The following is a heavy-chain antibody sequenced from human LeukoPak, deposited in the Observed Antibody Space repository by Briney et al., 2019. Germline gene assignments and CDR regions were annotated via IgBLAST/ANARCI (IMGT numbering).Heavy chain of an antibody. CDR1: GFPFSVYA. Sequence: GGSLRLSCAASGFPFSVYAIHWVRQAPGKGLEWVAVISHDGSNEYYADSVQGRFTISRDNSKNTLYLQMNSLRAEDTAVYYCAKDSYGMDVWGQGTTVTVSS. CDR3: AKDSYGMDV. J-gene: IGHJ6*02. CDR2: ISHDGSNE. V-gene: IGHV3-30*18.